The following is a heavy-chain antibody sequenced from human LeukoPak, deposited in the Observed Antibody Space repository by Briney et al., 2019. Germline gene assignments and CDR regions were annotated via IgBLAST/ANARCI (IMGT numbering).Heavy chain of an antibody. J-gene: IGHJ6*02. D-gene: IGHD2-2*01. CDR3: ARGAESSYYYGMDV. CDR1: GFTFSSYA. V-gene: IGHV3-30*04. Sequence: PGRSPRLSCAASGFTFSSYAMHWVRQAPGKGLEWVAVISYDGSNKYYADSVKGRFTISRDNSKNTLYLQMNSLRAEDTAVYYCARGAESSYYYGMDVWGQGTTVTVSS. CDR2: ISYDGSNK.